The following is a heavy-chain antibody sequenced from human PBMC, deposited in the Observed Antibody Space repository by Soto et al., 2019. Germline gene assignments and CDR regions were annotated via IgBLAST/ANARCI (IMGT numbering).Heavy chain of an antibody. CDR1: GFTLSDHY. V-gene: IGHV3-72*01. Sequence: GGSLRLSCGVSGFTLSDHYMDWVRQAPGKGLEWVGRTKNKAKSYTTLYAASVEGRFTISRDDSRNSLYLQMNSLRSEDTAVYYCARDQDFITGDNWFDSWGQGTLVTVSS. CDR2: TKNKAKSYTT. CDR3: ARDQDFITGDNWFDS. J-gene: IGHJ5*01. D-gene: IGHD3-16*01.